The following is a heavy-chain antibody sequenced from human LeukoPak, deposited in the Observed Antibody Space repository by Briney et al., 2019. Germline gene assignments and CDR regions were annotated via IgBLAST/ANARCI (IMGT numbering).Heavy chain of an antibody. D-gene: IGHD3-16*02. V-gene: IGHV1-2*02. CDR2: INPNSGGT. J-gene: IGHJ6*03. CDR3: ARGLLQITFGGVIVMGNMRYYYYYMDV. Sequence: ASVKVSCKASGYTFTGYYVHWVRQAPGQGLEWIGWINPNSGGTNYAQKFQGRVTMTRDTSISTAYMELSRLRSDDTAVYYCARGLLQITFGGVIVMGNMRYYYYYMDVWGKGTTVTVSS. CDR1: GYTFTGYY.